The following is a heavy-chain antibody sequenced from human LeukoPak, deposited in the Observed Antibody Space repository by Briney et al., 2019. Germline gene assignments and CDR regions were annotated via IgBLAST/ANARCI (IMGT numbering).Heavy chain of an antibody. CDR2: ISSSSTYI. Sequence: PGESLRLSCAASGFTFSSYSIHWVRQAPGKGLEWVSSISSSSTYIFYADSVKGRFTISRDNAKNSLYLQVNSLRAEDTAVYYGARAWAGAIDYWGQGTLVTVSS. CDR3: ARAWAGAIDY. CDR1: GFTFSSYS. J-gene: IGHJ4*02. D-gene: IGHD6-19*01. V-gene: IGHV3-21*01.